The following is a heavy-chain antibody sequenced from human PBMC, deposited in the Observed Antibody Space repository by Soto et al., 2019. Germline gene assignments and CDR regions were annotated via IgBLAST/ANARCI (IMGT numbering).Heavy chain of an antibody. CDR2: IIPMFGTT. CDR1: GGTFSSYA. V-gene: IGHV1-69*12. Sequence: QVQLVQSGAEVKKPGSSVKVSCKASGGTFSSYAISWVRQAPGQGLEWMGGIIPMFGTTNYAQKFQGRVTITAEESTSTAYMERSSLRSEDTAVYYCARVVTVVKSFHYWYFDLWGRGTLVTVSS. D-gene: IGHD2-15*01. J-gene: IGHJ2*01. CDR3: ARVVTVVKSFHYWYFDL.